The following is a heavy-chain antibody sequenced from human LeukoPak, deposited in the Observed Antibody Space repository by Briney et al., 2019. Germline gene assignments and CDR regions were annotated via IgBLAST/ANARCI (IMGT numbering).Heavy chain of an antibody. CDR1: GFTFSSYG. Sequence: PGRSLRLSCAASGFTFSSYGMHWVRQAPGKGLEWVAVISYDGSNKYYADSVKGRFTISRDNSKNTLYLQMNSLRAEDTAVYYCAKLAGSFDYWGQGTQVTVSS. CDR2: ISYDGSNK. J-gene: IGHJ4*02. CDR3: AKLAGSFDY. V-gene: IGHV3-30*18. D-gene: IGHD3-10*01.